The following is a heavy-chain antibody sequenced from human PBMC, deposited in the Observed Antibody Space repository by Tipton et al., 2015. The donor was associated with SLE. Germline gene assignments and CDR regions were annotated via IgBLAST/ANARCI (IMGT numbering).Heavy chain of an antibody. CDR1: GVSISTSRYY. CDR2: LYAGGST. J-gene: IGHJ3*02. D-gene: IGHD1-26*01. V-gene: IGHV4-39*07. CDR3: ARTLGAIAHTVYDAFDI. Sequence: TLSLTCSVSGVSISTSRYYWGWIRQSPGQGLEWVGSLYAGGSTYYNPSLKSRVTISVDTSKNQFSLKLSSVTAADTAVYYCARTLGAIAHTVYDAFDIWGQGKMVTVSS.